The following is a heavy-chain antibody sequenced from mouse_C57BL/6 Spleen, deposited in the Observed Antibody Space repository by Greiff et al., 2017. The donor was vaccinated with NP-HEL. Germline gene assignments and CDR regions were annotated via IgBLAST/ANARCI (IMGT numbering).Heavy chain of an antibody. D-gene: IGHD1-1*01. Sequence: VQLQEPGPELVKPGASVKLSCKASGYAFSSSWMNWVKQRPGKGLEWIGRIYPGDGDTNYNGKFKGQATLTANKSSSTAYMHLSSLTSEASAVYFCSRRGSSYPFAYWGQGTLVTVSA. CDR1: GYAFSSSW. J-gene: IGHJ3*01. V-gene: IGHV1-82*01. CDR3: SRRGSSYPFAY. CDR2: IYPGDGDT.